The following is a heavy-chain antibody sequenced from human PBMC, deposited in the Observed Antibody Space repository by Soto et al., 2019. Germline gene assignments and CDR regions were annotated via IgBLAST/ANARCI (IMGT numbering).Heavy chain of an antibody. V-gene: IGHV1-3*01. CDR1: GYTFTSYA. Sequence: ASVKVSCKASGYTFTSYAMHWVRQAPGQRLEWMGWINAGNGNTKYSQKFQGRDNITRDTSASTAYMELSSLRSVYLVVFFCARVYSDSHPRFDPWGQGTLVTVSS. CDR3: ARVYSDSHPRFDP. J-gene: IGHJ5*02. CDR2: INAGNGNT. D-gene: IGHD6-13*01.